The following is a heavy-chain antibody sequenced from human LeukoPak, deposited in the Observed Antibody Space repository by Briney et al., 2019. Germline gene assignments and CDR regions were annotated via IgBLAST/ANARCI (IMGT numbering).Heavy chain of an antibody. J-gene: IGHJ6*02. CDR3: ARLKYSSGWYSPYYYYGMDV. CDR1: GFTFSSYS. CDR2: ISSSSSYI. D-gene: IGHD6-19*01. Sequence: GGSLRLSCAASGFTFSSYSMNWVRQAPGKGLEWDSSISSSSSYIYYADSVKGRFTISRDNAKNSLYLQMNSLRAEDTAVYYCARLKYSSGWYSPYYYYGMDVWGQGTTVTVSS. V-gene: IGHV3-21*01.